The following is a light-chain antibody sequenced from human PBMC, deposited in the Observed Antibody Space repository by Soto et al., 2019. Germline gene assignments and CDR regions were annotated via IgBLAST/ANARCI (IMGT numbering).Light chain of an antibody. Sequence: QSPSSVSASVGDTVTITCRASQDINSRLAWFQQQPGRPPKYVIQAATMLQSGFPSRFAGSGSGRDFTLTIHTLQPEDSATYYCLQVANFPRTFGQGTKVDIK. CDR1: QDINSR. CDR3: LQVANFPRT. CDR2: AAT. V-gene: IGKV1-12*01. J-gene: IGKJ1*01.